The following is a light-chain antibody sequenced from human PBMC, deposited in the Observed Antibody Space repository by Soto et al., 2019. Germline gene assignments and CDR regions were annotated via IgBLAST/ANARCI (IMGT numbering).Light chain of an antibody. V-gene: IGKV1-39*01. CDR3: QQSYSTLFT. Sequence: DIQMTQSPSSLSASVGDRVTITCRASQSIGTYLHWYQQEPGKAPKVLIHDAAILQSGVPSRFSGSGSGTDFTLTISSLQPEDFATYYCQQSYSTLFTFGPGTKVDIK. CDR1: QSIGTY. J-gene: IGKJ3*01. CDR2: DAA.